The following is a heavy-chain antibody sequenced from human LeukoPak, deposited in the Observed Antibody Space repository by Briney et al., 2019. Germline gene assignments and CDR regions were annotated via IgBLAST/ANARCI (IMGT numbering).Heavy chain of an antibody. CDR1: GFTFSSYT. V-gene: IGHV3-21*01. Sequence: GGSLRLSCAASGFTFSSYTMNWVRQAPGKGLEWVSCISSSSSYISYADSVKGRFTISRDNSKNTLYLQMNSLRAEDTAVYYCAREMATSFDYWGQGTLVTVSS. CDR2: ISSSSSYI. CDR3: AREMATSFDY. D-gene: IGHD5-24*01. J-gene: IGHJ4*02.